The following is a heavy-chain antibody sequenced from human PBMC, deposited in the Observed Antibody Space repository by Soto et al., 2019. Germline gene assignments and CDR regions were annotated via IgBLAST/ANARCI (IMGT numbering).Heavy chain of an antibody. V-gene: IGHV3-15*05. D-gene: IGHD6-13*01. CDR3: VTSIATAGAFDI. CDR2: IKGKTDGGAT. Sequence: EVQLVDSGGDLVKPGGSLRLSCAASGFTFSNVWMYWVRQAPGKGLECVGRIKGKTDGGATDYAAPVSGRFTISRDDSGHMLYLQMSNLKTEDTAVYFCVTSIATAGAFDIWGQGTMVTVSS. J-gene: IGHJ3*02. CDR1: GFTFSNVW.